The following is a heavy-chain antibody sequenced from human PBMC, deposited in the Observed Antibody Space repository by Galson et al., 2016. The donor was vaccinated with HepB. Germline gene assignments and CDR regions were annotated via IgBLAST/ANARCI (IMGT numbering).Heavy chain of an antibody. D-gene: IGHD4-17*01. J-gene: IGHJ4*02. CDR2: IFQSGRT. CDR1: GVSITRDANF. CDR3: ARDGVDYGDYLFDL. Sequence: TLSLTCSVSGVSITRDANFWSWIRQLPGKGLEWIGYIFQSGRTSYNPSLKGRVAMSTDTSKNQFYLEVNSVTAADTAVYFCARDGVDYGDYLFDLWGPGTLVAVSS. V-gene: IGHV4-31*03.